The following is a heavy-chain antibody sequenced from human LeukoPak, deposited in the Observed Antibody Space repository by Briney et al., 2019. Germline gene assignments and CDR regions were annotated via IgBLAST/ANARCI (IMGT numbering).Heavy chain of an antibody. V-gene: IGHV4-34*01. CDR3: ASAGYCSSTSCYTADV. CDR1: GGSFSGYY. CDR2: INHSGST. D-gene: IGHD2-2*02. J-gene: IGHJ6*02. Sequence: SETLSLTCVVYGGSFSGYYWSWIRQPPGKGLEWIGEINHSGSTNYNPSLKSRVTISVDTSKNQFSLKLSSVTAADTAVYYCASAGYCSSTSCYTADVWGQGTTVTVSS.